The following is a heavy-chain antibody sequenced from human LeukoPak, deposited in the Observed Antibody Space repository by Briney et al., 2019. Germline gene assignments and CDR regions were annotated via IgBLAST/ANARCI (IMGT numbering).Heavy chain of an antibody. D-gene: IGHD6-13*01. J-gene: IGHJ4*02. V-gene: IGHV4-39*01. Sequence: SETLSLTCTVSGGSISSYDHYWDWIRQPPGKGLEWIGSIYYSGRTYYNQSLHSRVTVSLDTSKNQFSLKLSSVTAADTAVYYCVRGAGAAAGTFYFDYWGQGTLVTVSS. CDR3: VRGAGAAAGTFYFDY. CDR1: GGSISSYDHY. CDR2: IYYSGRT.